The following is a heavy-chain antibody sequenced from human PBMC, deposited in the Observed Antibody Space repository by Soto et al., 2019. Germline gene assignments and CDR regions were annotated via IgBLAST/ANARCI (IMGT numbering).Heavy chain of an antibody. CDR1: GFTFSSYS. V-gene: IGHV3-48*02. J-gene: IGHJ4*02. CDR3: ARKIHTSGSYDY. Sequence: EVQLVESGGGLVQPGGSLRLSCAASGFTFSSYSMNWVRQAPGKGLEWVSYISRSSSTIYYADSVEGRFTISRDNAKNSLYLQMNCLRDEDTSVYYCARKIHTSGSYDYWGQGTLVTVSS. D-gene: IGHD1-26*01. CDR2: ISRSSSTI.